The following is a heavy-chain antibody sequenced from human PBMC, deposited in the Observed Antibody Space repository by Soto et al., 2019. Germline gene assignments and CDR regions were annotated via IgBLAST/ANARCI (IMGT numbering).Heavy chain of an antibody. J-gene: IGHJ6*02. CDR3: ASSTMVRGVIRTHIDYGMDV. CDR1: GDSVSSNSAA. D-gene: IGHD3-10*01. Sequence: SQTLSLTCAISGDSVSSNSAAWNWIRQSPSRGLEWLGRTYYRSKWYNDYAVSVKSRITINPDTSKNQFSLQLNSVTPEDTAVYYCASSTMVRGVIRTHIDYGMDVWGQGTKVTVSS. V-gene: IGHV6-1*01. CDR2: TYYRSKWYN.